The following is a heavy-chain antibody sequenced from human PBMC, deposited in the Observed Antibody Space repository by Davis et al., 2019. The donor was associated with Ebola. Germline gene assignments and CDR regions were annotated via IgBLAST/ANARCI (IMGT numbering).Heavy chain of an antibody. CDR1: GGSFSGYY. V-gene: IGHV4-34*01. CDR3: ARRRMDYDSSGYYFEPYYYGMDV. J-gene: IGHJ6*04. D-gene: IGHD3-22*01. Sequence: MPSETLSLTCAVYGGSFSGYYWGWIRQPPGKGLDWIGTIYYSGSTYYNPSLKSRITISVDTSKNQFSLKLSSVTAADTAVYYCARRRMDYDSSGYYFEPYYYGMDVWGKGTTVTVSS. CDR2: IYYSGST.